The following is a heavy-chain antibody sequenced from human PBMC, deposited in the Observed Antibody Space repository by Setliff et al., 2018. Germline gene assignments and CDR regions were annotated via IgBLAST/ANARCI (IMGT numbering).Heavy chain of an antibody. CDR3: AKDSRAYYDFWSGYYHFDY. Sequence: FTFSSYGMHWVRQAPGKGLEWVAVIWYDGSNKYYADSVKGRFTISRDNSKNTLYLQMNSLRAEDTAVYYCAKDSRAYYDFWSGYYHFDYWGQGTLVTVSS. CDR2: IWYDGSNK. J-gene: IGHJ4*02. D-gene: IGHD3-3*01. V-gene: IGHV3-33*06. CDR1: FTFSSYG.